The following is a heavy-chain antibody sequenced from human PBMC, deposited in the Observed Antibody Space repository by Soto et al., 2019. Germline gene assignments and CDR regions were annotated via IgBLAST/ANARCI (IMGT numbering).Heavy chain of an antibody. Sequence: PGGSLRLSCAASGFTFSNAWMSWVRQAPGKGLEWVGRIKSKADGGTTDYAAPVKGRFTISRDDSKNTLYLQMNSLKTEDTAVYYCTYTYYYDSSGPYYFDYWGQGTLVTVSS. D-gene: IGHD3-22*01. V-gene: IGHV3-15*01. CDR1: GFTFSNAW. CDR2: IKSKADGGTT. J-gene: IGHJ4*02. CDR3: TYTYYYDSSGPYYFDY.